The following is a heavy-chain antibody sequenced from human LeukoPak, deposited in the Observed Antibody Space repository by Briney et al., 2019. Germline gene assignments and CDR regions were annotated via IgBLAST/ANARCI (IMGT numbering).Heavy chain of an antibody. CDR2: INHSGST. V-gene: IGHV4-34*01. J-gene: IGHJ4*02. CDR1: GGSFSGYY. D-gene: IGHD3-22*01. CDR3: AGLSYYDGSGYYPF. Sequence: SETLSLTCAVYGGSFSGYYWGWIRQPPGKGREWIGEINHSGSTNYNPSLKSRGTISVGTSKNQFSLKLSSVTAADTAVYYCAGLSYYDGSGYYPFWGQGTLVTVSS.